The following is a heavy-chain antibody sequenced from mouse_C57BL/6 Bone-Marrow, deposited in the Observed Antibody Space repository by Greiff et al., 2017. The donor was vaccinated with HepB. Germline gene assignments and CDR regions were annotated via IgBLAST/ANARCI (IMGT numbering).Heavy chain of an antibody. V-gene: IGHV3-6*01. J-gene: IGHJ2*01. CDR1: GYSITSGYY. CDR2: ISYDGSN. CDR3: ARDGYYGYDG. Sequence: DVQLQESGPGLVKPSQSLSLTCSVTGYSITSGYYWNWIRQFPGNKLEWMGYISYDGSNNYNPSLKNRISITRDTSKNQFFLKLNSVTTEDTATYYCARDGYYGYDGWGQGTTLTVSS. D-gene: IGHD2-2*01.